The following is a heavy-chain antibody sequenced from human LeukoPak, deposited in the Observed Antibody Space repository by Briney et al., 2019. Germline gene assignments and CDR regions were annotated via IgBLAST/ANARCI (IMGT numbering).Heavy chain of an antibody. CDR3: ATAYDFWRVNWFDP. D-gene: IGHD3-3*01. CDR2: INHSGST. V-gene: IGHV4-38-2*02. Sequence: SETLSLTCTVSGYSISSGYYWGWIRQPPGKGLEWIGEINHSGSTNYNPSLKGRVTISVDTSKNQFSLKLSSVTAADTAVYYCATAYDFWRVNWFDPWGQGTLVTVSS. CDR1: GYSISSGYY. J-gene: IGHJ5*02.